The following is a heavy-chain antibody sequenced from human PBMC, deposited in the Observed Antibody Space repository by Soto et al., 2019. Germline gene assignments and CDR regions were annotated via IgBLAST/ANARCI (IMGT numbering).Heavy chain of an antibody. CDR2: LTPSNGNT. Sequence: QVQLVQSGAEVKKPGASVKISCKAFGYSFTTYYVHWVRQAPGQGPEWMGMLTPSNGNTLYAQNFQGRVTMTRDTSTSTVYMELSSLRSDDTAVYYCARDGVAGGGGDLGWFDPWGQGTLVTVSS. J-gene: IGHJ5*02. CDR3: ARDGVAGGGGDLGWFDP. D-gene: IGHD2-21*02. CDR1: GYSFTTYY. V-gene: IGHV1-46*01.